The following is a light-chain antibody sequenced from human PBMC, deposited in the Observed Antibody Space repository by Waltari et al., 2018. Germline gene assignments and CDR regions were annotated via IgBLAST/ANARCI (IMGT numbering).Light chain of an antibody. CDR1: DPNNASFG. J-gene: IGLJ3*02. V-gene: IGLV1-40*01. Sequence: QSVLTQAPSVSGAPGQRVTNSCTAGDPNNASFGFNWYQHLPGRVPKLLIYEKTNRPSGVPDRFSGSKSGTSASLAIEGLQPEDEGDYYCQSYDNSLRGSVLFGGGTKVTV. CDR2: EKT. CDR3: QSYDNSLRGSVL.